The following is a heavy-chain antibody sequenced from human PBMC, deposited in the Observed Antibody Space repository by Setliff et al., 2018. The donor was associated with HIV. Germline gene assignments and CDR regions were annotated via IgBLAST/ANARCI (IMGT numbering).Heavy chain of an antibody. J-gene: IGHJ1*01. V-gene: IGHV3-30*02. D-gene: IGHD5-18*01. CDR1: GFTFTSYG. CDR2: IRYDGNNK. CDR3: AKDAGSYSYVHEYFQH. Sequence: SGGSLRLSCAASGFTFTSYGMHWVRQAPGKGLEWVAFIRYDGNNKYYADSVKGRFTISRDNSKNTLYLQMNSLRAEDTAVYYCAKDAGSYSYVHEYFQHWGQGTLVTVSS.